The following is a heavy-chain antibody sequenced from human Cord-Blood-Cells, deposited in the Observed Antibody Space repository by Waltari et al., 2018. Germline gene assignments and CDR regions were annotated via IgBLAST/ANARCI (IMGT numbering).Heavy chain of an antibody. CDR3: ARNTGVTGPGGDAFDI. D-gene: IGHD2-21*02. Sequence: QVQLQQWGAGLLKPSETLSLTRAVYGGSFSGYYWSWIRQPPGKGLEWIGEINHSGSTNYNPSLKSRVTISVDTSKNQFSLKLSSVTAADTAVYYCARNTGVTGPGGDAFDIWGQGTMVTVSS. CDR2: INHSGST. V-gene: IGHV4-34*01. J-gene: IGHJ3*02. CDR1: GGSFSGYY.